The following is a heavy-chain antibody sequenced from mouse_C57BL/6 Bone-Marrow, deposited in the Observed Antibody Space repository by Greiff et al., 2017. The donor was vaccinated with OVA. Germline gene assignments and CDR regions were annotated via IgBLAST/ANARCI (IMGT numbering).Heavy chain of an antibody. J-gene: IGHJ2*01. CDR2: IYPSDSET. V-gene: IGHV1-61*01. CDR1: GYTFTSYW. D-gene: IGHD4-1*01. Sequence: QVQLKQPGAELVRPGSSVKLSCKASGYTFTSYWMDWVKQRPGQGLEWIGNIYPSDSETHYNQKFKDKATLTVDKSSSTAYMQLSSLTSEDSAVYYCARRRLGFDYWGQGTTLTVSS. CDR3: ARRRLGFDY.